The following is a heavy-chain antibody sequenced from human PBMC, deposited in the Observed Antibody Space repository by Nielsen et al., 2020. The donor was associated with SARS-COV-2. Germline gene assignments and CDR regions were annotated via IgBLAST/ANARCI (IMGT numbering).Heavy chain of an antibody. Sequence: GESLKISCAASGFTFSSYSMNWVRQAPGKGLEWVSSISSSSSYIYYADSVKGRFTISRDNAKNSLYLQMNSLRAEDTAVYYCARDPQGIAARPPYYFDYWGQGTLVTVSS. J-gene: IGHJ4*02. V-gene: IGHV3-21*01. CDR2: ISSSSSYI. CDR1: GFTFSSYS. D-gene: IGHD6-6*01. CDR3: ARDPQGIAARPPYYFDY.